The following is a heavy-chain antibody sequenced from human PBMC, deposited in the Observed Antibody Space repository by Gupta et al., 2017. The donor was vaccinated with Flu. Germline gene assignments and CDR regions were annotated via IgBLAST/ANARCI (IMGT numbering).Heavy chain of an antibody. D-gene: IGHD1-26*01. Sequence: NCAVNWVGQAPGQGLEWMGASIPIVGTPNYAQKFQGGGTFATDESTSTAYMDLSSLTSEDTAVYYCARDLGSGTYGWFDSWGQGTLVTVSS. CDR2: SIPIVGTP. V-gene: IGHV1-69*05. CDR1: NCA. CDR3: ARDLGSGTYGWFDS. J-gene: IGHJ5*01.